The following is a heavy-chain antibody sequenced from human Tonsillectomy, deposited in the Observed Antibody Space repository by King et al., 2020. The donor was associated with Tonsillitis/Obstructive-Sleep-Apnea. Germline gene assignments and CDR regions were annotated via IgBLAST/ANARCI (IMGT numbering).Heavy chain of an antibody. J-gene: IGHJ4*02. V-gene: IGHV3-11*06. CDR3: ARDLRSTGRGGSFDQ. CDR2: ISGSGTYT. CDR1: GFTFSDSY. Sequence: VQLVESGGGLVKPGGSLRLSCAVSGFTFSDSYMSWIRQAPGKGLEWVSYISGSGTYTNYADSVKGRFTISRDNAKKSLYLQMDSLRAEDTAVYYCARDLRSTGRGGSFDQWGQGTLVTVSS. D-gene: IGHD6-19*01.